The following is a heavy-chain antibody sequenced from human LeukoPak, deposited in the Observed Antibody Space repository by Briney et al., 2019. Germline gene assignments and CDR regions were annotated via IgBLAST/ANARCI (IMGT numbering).Heavy chain of an antibody. Sequence: GGSLRLSCAASGFTFSNYWMSWVRQAPGKGLEWVANINRDGSEKYYVDSVKGRFTISRDNAKNSLYLQMNSLRAEDTAVYYCARDIVAGRGYWGQGTLVAVSS. V-gene: IGHV3-7*05. J-gene: IGHJ4*02. CDR1: GFTFSNYW. CDR3: ARDIVAGRGY. D-gene: IGHD6-19*01. CDR2: INRDGSEK.